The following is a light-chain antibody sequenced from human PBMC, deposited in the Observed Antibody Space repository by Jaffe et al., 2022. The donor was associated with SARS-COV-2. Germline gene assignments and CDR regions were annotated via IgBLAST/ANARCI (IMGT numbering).Light chain of an antibody. J-gene: IGLJ3*02. V-gene: IGLV6-57*02. CDR1: SGSIASNS. CDR2: EDN. Sequence: NFMLTQPHSVSESPGKTVTISCTGSSGSIASNSVQWYQQRPGSAPTTVIYEDNQRPSGVPDRFSGSIDSSSNSASLTISGLKTEDEADYYCQSYDSSIPWVFGGGTKLTVL. CDR3: QSYDSSIPWV.